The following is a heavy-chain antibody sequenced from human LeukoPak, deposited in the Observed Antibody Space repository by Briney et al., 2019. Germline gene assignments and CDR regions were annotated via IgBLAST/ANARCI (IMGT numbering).Heavy chain of an antibody. J-gene: IGHJ4*02. CDR1: GPSISNYY. CDR2: IYNSGHT. V-gene: IGHV4-59*01. D-gene: IGHD3-22*01. Sequence: SETLSLTCTVAGPSISNYYWSWIRQPPEKVLEWVGYIYNSGHTNYNTSLKSRVTISVDTSMNQFSLKLSSVTAADTAVYYCARESDYYDCSGYFDYWGQGTLVTVSS. CDR3: ARESDYYDCSGYFDY.